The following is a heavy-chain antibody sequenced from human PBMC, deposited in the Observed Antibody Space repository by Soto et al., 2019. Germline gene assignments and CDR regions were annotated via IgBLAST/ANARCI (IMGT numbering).Heavy chain of an antibody. D-gene: IGHD6-13*01. CDR2: IYWNDEQ. CDR1: GFSLTSGVVG. CDR3: AHRLPGPSGYDV. J-gene: IGHJ6*02. V-gene: IGHV2-5*01. Sequence: QITLKESGPTLVKPTQTLTLTCTFSGFSLTSGVVGVGWIRQPPGEALEWLALIYWNDEQYYNPSLRNRLTITRDTSKIQVVLTMTNMDPGDTATYYCAHRLPGPSGYDVWGQGTTVTVSS.